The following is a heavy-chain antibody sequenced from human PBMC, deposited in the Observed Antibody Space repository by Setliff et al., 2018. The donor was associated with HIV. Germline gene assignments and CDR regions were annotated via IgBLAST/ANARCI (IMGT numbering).Heavy chain of an antibody. V-gene: IGHV1-69*13. CDR1: GYTFTGYY. J-gene: IGHJ6*03. Sequence: SVKVSCKPSGYTFTGYYLHWVRQAPGQGLEWMGGIIPIFGTPNYSQRFQGRVTITADESTSTAYMELSSLRSEDTAVYYCAACSASAYYYYYMDVWDKGTTVTVSS. D-gene: IGHD2-15*01. CDR2: IIPIFGTP. CDR3: AACSASAYYYYYMDV.